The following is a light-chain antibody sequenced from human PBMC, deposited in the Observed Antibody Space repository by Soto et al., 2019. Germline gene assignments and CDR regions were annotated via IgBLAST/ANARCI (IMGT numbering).Light chain of an antibody. Sequence: DIQMTQSPSTLSASVGDRVTITCRASQGISSWLAWYQQKPGKAPKLLIYKASSIESGVPSRFSGSGSGTEFTLTISSLQPDDFATYYCQQYNSYPVTFGQGTKLEIK. CDR3: QQYNSYPVT. V-gene: IGKV1-5*03. CDR1: QGISSW. J-gene: IGKJ2*01. CDR2: KAS.